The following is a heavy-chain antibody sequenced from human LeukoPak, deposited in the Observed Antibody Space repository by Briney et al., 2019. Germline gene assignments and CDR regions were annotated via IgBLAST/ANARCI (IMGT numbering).Heavy chain of an antibody. V-gene: IGHV3-33*01. CDR2: IWYDGSNK. Sequence: GGSVPHSRAASGFTFSNYGLHGGRQAPGKGLEWVALIWYDGSNKYYADSVQGRFIISRDNSKNTLYLQMNSLRAEDTAVYYCAREMGLNIVPTFRYWGQRTVVTVSS. CDR3: AREMGLNIVPTFRY. J-gene: IGHJ4*02. D-gene: IGHD5-12*01. CDR1: GFTFSNYG.